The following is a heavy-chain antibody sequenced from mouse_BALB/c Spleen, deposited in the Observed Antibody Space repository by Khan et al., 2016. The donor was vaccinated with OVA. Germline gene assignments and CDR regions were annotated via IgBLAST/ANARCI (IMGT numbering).Heavy chain of an antibody. V-gene: IGHV1S137*01. CDR1: GYTFTDFT. J-gene: IGHJ3*01. CDR3: ARGGGGDRFLY. CDR2: ISTYYGDA. Sequence: VQLQESGAELVRPGVSVKISCKGSGYTFTDFTMHWVKQSHAMSLEWIGVISTYYGDADYNQKFKGKATMTVDKSSNTAYMDLARLTSEDSAIYCCARGGGGDRFLYWGQGTLVTVSA.